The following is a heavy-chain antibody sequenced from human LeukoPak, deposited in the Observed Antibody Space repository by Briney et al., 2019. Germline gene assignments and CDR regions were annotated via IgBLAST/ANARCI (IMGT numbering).Heavy chain of an antibody. D-gene: IGHD6-19*01. CDR1: GFIFSRYG. Sequence: SGGSLRLSCAASGFIFSRYGMSWVRQAPGKGLEWVSAISGSGGTTYYADSVKGRFTASRDNSKNTVYLQITSVRAEDTGVYYCAKDHLPGIVVADRDYWGQGTLVTVSS. CDR2: ISGSGGTT. CDR3: AKDHLPGIVVADRDY. J-gene: IGHJ4*02. V-gene: IGHV3-23*01.